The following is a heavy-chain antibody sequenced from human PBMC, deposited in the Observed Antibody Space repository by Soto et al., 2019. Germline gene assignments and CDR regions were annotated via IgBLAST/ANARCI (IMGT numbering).Heavy chain of an antibody. V-gene: IGHV1-3*01. J-gene: IGHJ4*02. CDR1: GYTFTTYG. CDR3: AGGTRGSCCYKDY. CDR2: INAGNGGT. D-gene: IGHD1-1*01. Sequence: ASVKVSCKASGYTFTTYGIHWVRQAPGQRLEWMGWINAGNGGTTYSQKFQGRVSITRNTSASTAYLELSSLTSEDTAVYYCAGGTRGSCCYKDYWGEGTMVTVSA.